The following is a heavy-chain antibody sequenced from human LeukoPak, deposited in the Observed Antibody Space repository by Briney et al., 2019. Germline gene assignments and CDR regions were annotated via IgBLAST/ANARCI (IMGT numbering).Heavy chain of an antibody. D-gene: IGHD6-13*01. V-gene: IGHV3-23*01. Sequence: GGPLRLSCAASGFTFNNYVMNWVRQAPGKGLEWVSAITDSSTSTYYADSVKGRFTISRHNSKNTLYLQMNSLRAEDTAVYYCAKGSSSSRPYYFGYWGQGTLVTVSS. CDR2: ITDSSTST. CDR3: AKGSSSSRPYYFGY. J-gene: IGHJ4*02. CDR1: GFTFNNYV.